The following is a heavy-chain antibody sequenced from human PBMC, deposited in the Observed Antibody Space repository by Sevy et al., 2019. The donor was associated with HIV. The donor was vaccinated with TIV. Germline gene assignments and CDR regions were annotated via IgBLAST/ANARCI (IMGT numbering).Heavy chain of an antibody. V-gene: IGHV4-59*01. CDR2: SGST. D-gene: IGHD6-13*01. CDR1: GVAISKYY. J-gene: IGHJ4*02. CDR3: ARGGPNQHQLDYFDY. Sequence: SETLSLTCTVSGVAISKYYWAWIGQPPGKGLECVGFSGSTNYNPSLKSRVTTSVDTSKNHFSLKLSSVTVADTAIYYCARGGPNQHQLDYFDYWGQGTLVTVSS.